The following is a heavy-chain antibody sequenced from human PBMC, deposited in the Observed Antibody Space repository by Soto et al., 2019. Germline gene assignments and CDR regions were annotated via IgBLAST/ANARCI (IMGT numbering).Heavy chain of an antibody. CDR2: ISAYNGNT. D-gene: IGHD3-22*01. CDR1: GYTFTSYG. CDR3: ARDPQYANYYDSSGYYYRDVMDV. V-gene: IGHV1-18*01. J-gene: IGHJ6*02. Sequence: ASVKVSCKASGYTFTSYGISWVRQAPGQGLEWMGWISAYNGNTNYAQKLQGRVTMTTDTSTSTAYMELRSLRSDDTAVYYCARDPQYANYYDSSGYYYRDVMDVSGQGTTVTVSS.